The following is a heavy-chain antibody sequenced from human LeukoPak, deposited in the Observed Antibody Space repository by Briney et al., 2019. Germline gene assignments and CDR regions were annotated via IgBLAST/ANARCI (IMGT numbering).Heavy chain of an antibody. Sequence: PGGSLRLSCAASGFTFSDYYMSWIRQAPGKGLEWVSYISSSGSTIYYADSVKGRFTISRDNAKNSLYLQMNSLRAEDTAVYYCASRIVVVPNRDDAFDIWGQGTMVTVSS. V-gene: IGHV3-11*04. CDR1: GFTFSDYY. CDR2: ISSSGSTI. D-gene: IGHD3-22*01. J-gene: IGHJ3*02. CDR3: ASRIVVVPNRDDAFDI.